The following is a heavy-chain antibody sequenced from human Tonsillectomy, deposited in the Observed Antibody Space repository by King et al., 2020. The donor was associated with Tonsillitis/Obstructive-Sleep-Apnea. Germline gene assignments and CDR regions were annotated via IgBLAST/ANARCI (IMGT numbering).Heavy chain of an antibody. CDR1: GYSFTSYW. CDR3: ARFPYYRDTSGYFFGAFDI. D-gene: IGHD3-22*01. CDR2: IYPGDSDT. J-gene: IGHJ3*02. Sequence: QLVQSGAEVRKPGESLKISCKGSGYSFTSYWIAWVRQMPGKGLEYMGIIYPGDSDTRYSPSFQGQVTISADKSISTAYLQWSSLKASDIAMYYCARFPYYRDTSGYFFGAFDIWGQGTMVTVSS. V-gene: IGHV5-51*01.